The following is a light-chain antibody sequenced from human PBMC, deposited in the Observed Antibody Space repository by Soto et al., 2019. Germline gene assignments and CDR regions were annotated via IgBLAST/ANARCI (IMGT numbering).Light chain of an antibody. J-gene: IGKJ4*01. V-gene: IGKV1-5*03. CDR1: QSISSW. CDR2: KAS. CDR3: QQYEAYPLT. Sequence: DIPLTQSPSTLSASVGDRVTITCRASQSISSWLAWYQQKPGKAPKLLVYKASSLESGVPSRFSGSGSGTEFNLTISTLQPDDFATYYCQQYEAYPLTFGGGTKVEI.